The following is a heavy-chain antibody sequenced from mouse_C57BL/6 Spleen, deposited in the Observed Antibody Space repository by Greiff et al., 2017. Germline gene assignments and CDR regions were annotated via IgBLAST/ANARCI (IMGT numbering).Heavy chain of an antibody. CDR2: IDPSDSYT. D-gene: IGHD1-1*01. V-gene: IGHV1-69*01. CDR3: ARLHYGISYYAMDY. Sequence: QVQLQQPGAELVMPGASVTLSCKASGYTFTSYWMHWVRQRPGQGLEWIGEIDPSDSYTNYNQKFKGKSTLTVDKSSSTAYMQLSSLTSEDSAVYYCARLHYGISYYAMDYWAQGTSVTVSS. J-gene: IGHJ4*01. CDR1: GYTFTSYW.